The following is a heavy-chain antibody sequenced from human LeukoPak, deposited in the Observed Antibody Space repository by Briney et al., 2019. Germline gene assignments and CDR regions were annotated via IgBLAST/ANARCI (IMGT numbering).Heavy chain of an antibody. CDR1: GYSISSGYY. V-gene: IGHV4-38-2*02. J-gene: IGHJ4*02. Sequence: SETLSLTCTVSGYSISSGYYWGWIRQPPGKGLEWIGSIYHSGSTCYNPSLKSRVTISVDTSKNQFSLKLSSVTAADTAVYYCARYYYDSSGSKGDYWGQGTLVTVSS. CDR2: IYHSGST. CDR3: ARYYYDSSGSKGDY. D-gene: IGHD3-22*01.